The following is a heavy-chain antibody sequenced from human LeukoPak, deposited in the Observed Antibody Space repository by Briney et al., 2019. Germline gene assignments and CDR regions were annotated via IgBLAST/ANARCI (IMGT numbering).Heavy chain of an antibody. CDR3: AKSERPMQLWDFDY. J-gene: IGHJ4*02. Sequence: GGSLRLSCAASGFTFSSYAMHWVRQAPGKGLEWVAVISYDGSNKYYADSVKGRFTISRDNSKNTLYLQMNSLRAEDTAVYYCAKSERPMQLWDFDYWGQGTLVTVSS. CDR2: ISYDGSNK. CDR1: GFTFSSYA. D-gene: IGHD5-18*01. V-gene: IGHV3-30-3*02.